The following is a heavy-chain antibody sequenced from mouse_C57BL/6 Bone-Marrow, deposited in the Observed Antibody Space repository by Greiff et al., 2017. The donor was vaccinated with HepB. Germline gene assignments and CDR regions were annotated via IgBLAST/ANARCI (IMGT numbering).Heavy chain of an antibody. CDR3: ARRLRRDYYAMDY. V-gene: IGHV2-6*01. CDR2: IWGVGST. CDR1: GFSLTSYG. D-gene: IGHD2-4*01. J-gene: IGHJ4*01. Sequence: VKLVESGPGLVAPSQSLSITCTVSGFSLTSYGVDWVRQSPGKGLEWLGVIWGVGSTNYNSALKSRLSISKDNSKSQVFLKMNSLQTDDTAMYYCARRLRRDYYAMDYWGQGTSVTVSS.